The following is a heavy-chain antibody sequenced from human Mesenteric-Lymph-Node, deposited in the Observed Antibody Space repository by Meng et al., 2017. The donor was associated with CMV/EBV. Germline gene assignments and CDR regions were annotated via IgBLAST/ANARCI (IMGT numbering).Heavy chain of an antibody. J-gene: IGHJ3*01. CDR3: ARDSSGWSLI. V-gene: IGHV3-9*01. D-gene: IGHD6-19*01. Sequence: GGSLRLSCVASGFSFDDYAMHWVRQSPGKGLEWVSGISWDSRSIGYADSVKGRFTVSRDNAKNSLYLQMHSLRAEDTAVYYCARDSSGWSLIWGQGTMVTVSS. CDR1: GFSFDDYA. CDR2: ISWDSRSI.